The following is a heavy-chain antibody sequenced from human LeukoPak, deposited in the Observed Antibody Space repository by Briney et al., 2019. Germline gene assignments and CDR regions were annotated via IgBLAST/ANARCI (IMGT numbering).Heavy chain of an antibody. CDR2: ISGSGGST. V-gene: IGHV3-23*01. D-gene: IGHD3-22*01. J-gene: IGHJ4*02. Sequence: GGSLRLSCAASGFTFSSYAMSWVRQAPGKGLEWVSAISGSGGSTYYADSVKGRFTISRDNSKNTLYLQMNSLGAEDTAVYYCAKDARYYYDSSGYYYGYWGQGTLVTVSS. CDR3: AKDARYYYDSSGYYYGY. CDR1: GFTFSSYA.